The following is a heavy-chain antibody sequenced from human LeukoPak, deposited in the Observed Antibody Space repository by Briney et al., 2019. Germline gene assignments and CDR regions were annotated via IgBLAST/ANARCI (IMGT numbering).Heavy chain of an antibody. CDR2: IKQDGSEK. V-gene: IGHV3-7*01. Sequence: GGSLRLSCAASGFTFSSYWMSWVRQAPGKGLEWVANIKQDGSEKYYVDSVKGRFTISRDNAKNTLYLQMNSLRAEDTAVYYCARSRYDSSGYYGIIGNWGQGTLVTVSS. D-gene: IGHD3-22*01. CDR3: ARSRYDSSGYYGIIGN. CDR1: GFTFSSYW. J-gene: IGHJ4*02.